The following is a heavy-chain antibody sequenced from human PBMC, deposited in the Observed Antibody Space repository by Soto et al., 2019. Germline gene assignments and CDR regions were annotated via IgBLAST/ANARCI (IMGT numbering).Heavy chain of an antibody. CDR2: INAGNGNT. V-gene: IGHV1-18*01. J-gene: IGHJ3*02. CDR3: ANMRMYI. Sequence: ASVKVSCKASGYTFTSYGISWVRQAPGQGLEWMGWINAGNGNTKYSQKFQGRVTITKDTSASTAYMELSSLRSEDTAVYYCANMRMYIWGPGTMVTVSS. CDR1: GYTFTSYG.